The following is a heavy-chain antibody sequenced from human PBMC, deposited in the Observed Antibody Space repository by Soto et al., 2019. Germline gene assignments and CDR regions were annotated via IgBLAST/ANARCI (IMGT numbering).Heavy chain of an antibody. CDR3: ARGITIIVVVQRDETDKYYFDY. CDR1: VGSFSGYY. CDR2: INHSGST. Sequence: SETLSLTCAVYVGSFSGYYWSWIRQPPGKGLEWIGEINHSGSTNYNPSLRSRVTISVDTSKNQFSLKLSSVTAADTAVYYCARGITIIVVVQRDETDKYYFDYWGHGTLVTVSP. V-gene: IGHV4-34*01. D-gene: IGHD3-22*01. J-gene: IGHJ4*01.